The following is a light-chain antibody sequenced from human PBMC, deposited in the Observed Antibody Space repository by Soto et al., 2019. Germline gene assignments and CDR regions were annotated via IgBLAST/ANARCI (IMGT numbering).Light chain of an antibody. Sequence: DIQMTQSPSSLSASVGDRVTITCRASQSLISYLNWFQQKPGKAPNLLNNTTSNLQSGVPSRFSGSGSGTDFTLTISSLQPEDFATYYYQQSYTTSYTFGQGTKLE. V-gene: IGKV1-39*01. J-gene: IGKJ2*01. CDR2: TTS. CDR1: QSLISY. CDR3: QQSYTTSYT.